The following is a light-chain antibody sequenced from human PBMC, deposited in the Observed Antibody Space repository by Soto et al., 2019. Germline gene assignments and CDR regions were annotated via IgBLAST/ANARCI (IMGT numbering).Light chain of an antibody. V-gene: IGLV2-14*03. J-gene: IGLJ1*01. Sequence: QSALTQPASVSGSPGQSIAISCTGTSSDVGAYNYVSWYQHHPGKAPKIIIYDVNHRPSGVSDRFSGAKSGNTASLTISGLQADDEADYYCSSYTSSSTLGVFGCGTKLTVL. CDR2: DVN. CDR3: SSYTSSSTLGV. CDR1: SSDVGAYNY.